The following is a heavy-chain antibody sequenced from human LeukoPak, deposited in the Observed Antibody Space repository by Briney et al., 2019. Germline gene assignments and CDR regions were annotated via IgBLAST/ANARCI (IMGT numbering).Heavy chain of an antibody. CDR2: INAGNGNT. D-gene: IGHD6-13*01. V-gene: IGHV1-3*01. CDR1: GYTFTSYA. CDR3: ARDLGVLAAGFDP. J-gene: IGHJ5*02. Sequence: ASVQVSCKASGYTFTSYAMHWVRQAPGQRLEWMGWINAGNGNTKYSQKFQGRVTITRDTSASTAYMELSSLRSEDTAVYYCARDLGVLAAGFDPWGQGTLVTVSS.